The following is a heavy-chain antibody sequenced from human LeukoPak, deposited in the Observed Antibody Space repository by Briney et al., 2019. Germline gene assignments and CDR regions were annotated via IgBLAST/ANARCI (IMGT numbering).Heavy chain of an antibody. J-gene: IGHJ3*02. D-gene: IGHD3-10*01. Sequence: GGSLRLSCAASGFTFSSYAMHWVRQAPGKGLEWMAVISYDGSNKYYADSVKGRFTISRDNSKNTLYLQMNSLRAEDTAVYYCAREIVLLWFGGRNDAFDIWGQGTMVTVSS. CDR3: AREIVLLWFGGRNDAFDI. CDR1: GFTFSSYA. V-gene: IGHV3-30*04. CDR2: ISYDGSNK.